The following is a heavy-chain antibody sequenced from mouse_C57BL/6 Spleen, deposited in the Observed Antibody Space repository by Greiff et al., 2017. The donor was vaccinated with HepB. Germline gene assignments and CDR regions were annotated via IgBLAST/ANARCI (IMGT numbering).Heavy chain of an antibody. CDR3: TRDRGDDGSYYAMDY. J-gene: IGHJ4*01. CDR2: ISSGGDYI. V-gene: IGHV5-9-1*02. CDR1: GFTFSSYA. Sequence: EVKLVESGEGLVKPGGSLKLSCAASGFTFSSYAMSWVRQTPEKRLEWVAYISSGGDYIYYADTVKGRFTISRDNARNTLYLQMSSLKSEDTAMYYCTRDRGDDGSYYAMDYWGQGTSVTVSS. D-gene: IGHD2-3*01.